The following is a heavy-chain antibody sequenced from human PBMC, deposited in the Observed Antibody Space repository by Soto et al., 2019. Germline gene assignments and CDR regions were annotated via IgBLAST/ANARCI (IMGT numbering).Heavy chain of an antibody. CDR3: ARHDGQLVHLAPMGWFDP. D-gene: IGHD6-6*01. Sequence: DVQLVQSGAEVTKPGESLTISCKGSGYSFTNYWIGWVRQMPGKGLEWLGILYPGDSHTTYSPSFQGQVTISADKSICTAYLQWSSLTASDTAMYYCARHDGQLVHLAPMGWFDPWGQGTLVTVSS. V-gene: IGHV5-51*01. J-gene: IGHJ5*02. CDR2: LYPGDSHT. CDR1: GYSFTNYW.